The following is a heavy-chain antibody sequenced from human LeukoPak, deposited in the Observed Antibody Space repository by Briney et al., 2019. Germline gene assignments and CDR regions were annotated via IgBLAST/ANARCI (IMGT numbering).Heavy chain of an antibody. V-gene: IGHV1-18*01. CDR1: GYTFTNYA. CDR3: ARGGTHGDYSSF. CDR2: ISADSGRT. Sequence: ASVKVSCKASGYTFTNYAITWVRQAPGQGLEWMGWISADSGRTHYAQKFQGRVTMTTDTSTTTAYMELRSLTSDDTAVYYCARGGTHGDYSSFWGQGTLVTASS. D-gene: IGHD4-17*01. J-gene: IGHJ4*02.